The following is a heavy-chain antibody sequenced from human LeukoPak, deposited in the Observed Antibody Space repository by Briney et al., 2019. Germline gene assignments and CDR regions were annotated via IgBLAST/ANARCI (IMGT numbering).Heavy chain of an antibody. J-gene: IGHJ5*02. CDR2: IKSDGSTT. CDR3: AKSDWFDP. CDR1: GFTFSGYW. Sequence: GGSLRLSCAASGFTFSGYWMHWVRQVPGKGLVWVSRIKSDGSTTSYADSVKGRFTISRDNAKNTLYLQMNSLRAEDTAVYYCAKSDWFDPWGQGTLVTVSS. V-gene: IGHV3-74*01.